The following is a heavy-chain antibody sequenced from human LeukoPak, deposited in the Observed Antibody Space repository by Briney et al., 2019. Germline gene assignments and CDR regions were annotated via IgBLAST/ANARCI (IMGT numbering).Heavy chain of an antibody. CDR3: ARGEVATITPYFDY. J-gene: IGHJ4*02. CDR2: IYYSGST. Sequence: PSETLSLTCTVSGGSISSYYWSWIRQPPGKGLEWIGYIYYSGSTNYNPSLKSRVTISVDTSKNQFSLKLSSVTAADTAVYYCARGEVATITPYFDYWGQGTLVTVSS. CDR1: GGSISSYY. D-gene: IGHD5-24*01. V-gene: IGHV4-59*01.